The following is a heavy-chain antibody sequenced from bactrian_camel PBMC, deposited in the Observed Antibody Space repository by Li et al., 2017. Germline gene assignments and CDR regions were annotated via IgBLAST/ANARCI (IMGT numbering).Heavy chain of an antibody. D-gene: IGHD1*01. V-gene: IGHV3S25*01. CDR2: MTDGGAT. J-gene: IGHJ4*01. CDR3: WRNLGN. CDR1: GSTVRSHC. Sequence: QLVESGGGSVQAGGSLRLSCEVSGSTVRSHCMPWFRQAPGKGLEWVSTMTDGGATYYADSVKDRFTMSRTYAENTVSLQMNSLKPEDTAMYYCWRNLGNWGQGTQVTVS.